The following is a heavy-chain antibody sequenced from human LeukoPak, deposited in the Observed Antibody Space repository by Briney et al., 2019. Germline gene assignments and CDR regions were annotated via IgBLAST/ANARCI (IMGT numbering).Heavy chain of an antibody. CDR2: ISGSGGNT. Sequence: GGSLRLSCAASGFTFSSFAMSWVRQAPGQGMEWVSAISGSGGNTYYADSVKGRFTISRDNSKNTLYLQMNNLRAEDTAVYYCAKDPYGSGSYSWFDPWGQGTLVTVSS. V-gene: IGHV3-23*01. D-gene: IGHD3-10*01. CDR3: AKDPYGSGSYSWFDP. CDR1: GFTFSSFA. J-gene: IGHJ5*02.